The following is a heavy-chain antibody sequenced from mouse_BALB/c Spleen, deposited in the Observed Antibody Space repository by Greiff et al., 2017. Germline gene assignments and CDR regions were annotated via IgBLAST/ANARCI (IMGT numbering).Heavy chain of an antibody. V-gene: IGHV5-4*02. CDR1: GFTFSDYY. CDR2: ISDGGSYT. J-gene: IGHJ2*01. Sequence: VQLQQSGGGLVKPGGSLKLSCAASGFTFSDYYMYWVRQTPEKRLEWVATISDGGSYTYYPDSVKGRFTISRDNAKNNLYLQMSSLKSEDTAMYYCARDGGDGPFDYWGQGTTLTVSS. D-gene: IGHD2-3*01. CDR3: ARDGGDGPFDY.